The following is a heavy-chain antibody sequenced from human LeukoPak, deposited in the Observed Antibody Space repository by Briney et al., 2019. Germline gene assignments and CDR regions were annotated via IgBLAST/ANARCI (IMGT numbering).Heavy chain of an antibody. Sequence: PGGSLSLSCAASGFTFTSYAMSWVRQAPGKGLEWVSGISSSGGYTYYADSVKGRFTLSRDNSKNTLYLQMNSLRAEDTAVYHCAKDGHYYDSSRYYFYYGMDVWGQGTTVTVSS. CDR1: GFTFTSYA. CDR3: AKDGHYYDSSRYYFYYGMDV. J-gene: IGHJ6*02. D-gene: IGHD3-22*01. V-gene: IGHV3-23*01. CDR2: ISSSGGYT.